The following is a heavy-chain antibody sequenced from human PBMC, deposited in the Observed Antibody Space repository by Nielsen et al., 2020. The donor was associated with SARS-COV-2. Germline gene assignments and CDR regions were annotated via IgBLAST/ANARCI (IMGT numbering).Heavy chain of an antibody. V-gene: IGHV4-30-4*07. D-gene: IGHD6-19*01. CDR1: GGSISSGGYS. CDR2: IYYSGST. Sequence: LRLSCAVSGGSISSGGYSWSWIRQPPGKGLEWIGYIYYSGSTYYNPSLKSRVTISVDTSKNQFSLKLSSVTAADTAVYYCARQRPKTRLARDYWGQGTLVTVSS. CDR3: ARQRPKTRLARDY. J-gene: IGHJ4*02.